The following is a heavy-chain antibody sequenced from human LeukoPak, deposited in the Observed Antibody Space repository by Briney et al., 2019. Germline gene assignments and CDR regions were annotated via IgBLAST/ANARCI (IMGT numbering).Heavy chain of an antibody. V-gene: IGHV4-59*01. D-gene: IGHD2-2*01. CDR1: GGSISSYY. J-gene: IGHJ3*02. CDR2: IYYSGST. CDR3: AREGCSSFRCSSAFDI. Sequence: KPSETLSLTCTVSGGSISSYYWSWIRQPPGKGLEWVGFIYYSGSTNYNPSLMSRVTISVDTSKNQFSLKLRSVTAADTAVYFCAREGCSSFRCSSAFDIWGQGTMVTVSS.